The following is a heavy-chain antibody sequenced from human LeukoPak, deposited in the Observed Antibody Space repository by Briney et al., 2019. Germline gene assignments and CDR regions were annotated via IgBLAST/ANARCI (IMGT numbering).Heavy chain of an antibody. CDR1: GGSFSGYY. Sequence: PSEALSLTCAVSGGSFSGYYWSWLRQPPGKGLEWAGEINHSGSTNYNPSLKSRVTISVDTSKNQFSLKLSSVTAADTAVYYCARGSSSGWFDYWGQGTLVTVSS. CDR2: INHSGST. CDR3: ARGSSSGWFDY. V-gene: IGHV4-34*01. D-gene: IGHD6-19*01. J-gene: IGHJ4*02.